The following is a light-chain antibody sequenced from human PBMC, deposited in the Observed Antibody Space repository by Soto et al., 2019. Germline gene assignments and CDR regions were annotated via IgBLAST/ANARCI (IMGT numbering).Light chain of an antibody. CDR3: VSYTTSTTYV. CDR2: DVA. CDR1: SSDVGGSNF. V-gene: IGLV2-14*03. Sequence: QSALTQPASVSDSPGQSITISCTGTSSDVGGSNFVSWYQQHPGKPPKLIIYDVANRPSGVSNRFSGSKSGSTASLIISWLQTEDEADYYCVSYTTSTTYVFGTGTKVTVL. J-gene: IGLJ1*01.